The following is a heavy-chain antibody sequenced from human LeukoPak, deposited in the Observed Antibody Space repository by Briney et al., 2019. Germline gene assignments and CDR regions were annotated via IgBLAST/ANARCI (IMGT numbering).Heavy chain of an antibody. Sequence: ASVKVSCKVSGYTLTELPMHWVRQAPGKGLEWMGGFDPEDGETIYAQKFQGRVTMTEDTSTDTAYMELSSLRSEDTAVYYCATVQSVGGSYQDLRLNPGWFDPWGQGTLVTVSS. CDR2: FDPEDGET. CDR1: GYTLTELP. J-gene: IGHJ5*02. V-gene: IGHV1-24*01. CDR3: ATVQSVGGSYQDLRLNPGWFDP. D-gene: IGHD1-26*01.